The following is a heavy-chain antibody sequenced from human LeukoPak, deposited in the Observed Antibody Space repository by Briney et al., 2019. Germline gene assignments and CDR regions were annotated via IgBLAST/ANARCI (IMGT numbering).Heavy chain of an antibody. D-gene: IGHD6-13*01. V-gene: IGHV4-34*01. CDR3: ARGYSSRYYYYYYMDV. CDR2: INHSGST. Sequence: SETLSLTCAVYGGSFSGYYWSWIRQPPGKGLEWIGEINHSGSTNYNPSLKSRVTISVDTSKNQFSLKLSSVTAADTAVYYCARGYSSRYYYYYYMDVWGKGTTVTVSS. J-gene: IGHJ6*03. CDR1: GGSFSGYY.